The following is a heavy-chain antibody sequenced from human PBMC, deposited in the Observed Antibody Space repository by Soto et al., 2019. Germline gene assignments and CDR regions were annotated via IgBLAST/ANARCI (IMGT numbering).Heavy chain of an antibody. CDR1: GGTFSSYP. V-gene: IGHV1-69*13. CDR3: ASRPVMEVAQYGNWFDP. Sequence: SVKVSCKASGGTFSSYPINWVRQAPGQGLEWMGGIIPFFGSTHSAQKFQGRLTITADESTSTTYMELSSLRSEDTAVYYCASRPVMEVAQYGNWFDPWGQGTLVTVSS. CDR2: IIPFFGST. J-gene: IGHJ5*02. D-gene: IGHD2-15*01.